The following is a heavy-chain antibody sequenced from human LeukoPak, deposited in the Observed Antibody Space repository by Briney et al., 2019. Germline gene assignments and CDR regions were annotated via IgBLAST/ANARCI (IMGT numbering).Heavy chain of an antibody. V-gene: IGHV3-49*04. CDR3: TGATLGGSYYYFYMDV. CDR1: GFTFGDYV. CDR2: IRSKAYGGTT. D-gene: IGHD3-16*01. Sequence: PGGSLRLSCTASGFTFGDYVMSWVRQAPGKGLEWVGFIRSKAYGGTTEYAASVKGRFTISRDDSKNIAYLQMNSLKTEDTAVYYCTGATLGGSYYYFYMDVWGKGTTVTVSS. J-gene: IGHJ6*03.